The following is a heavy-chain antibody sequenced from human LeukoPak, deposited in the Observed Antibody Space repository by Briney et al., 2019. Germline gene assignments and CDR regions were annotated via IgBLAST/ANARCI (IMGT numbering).Heavy chain of an antibody. D-gene: IGHD5-24*01. CDR2: VKQDGSET. V-gene: IGHV3-7*01. Sequence: GSLRLSCAASGFTFSSYWMNWVRRAPGKGLEWVASVKQDGSETFYVDSVKGRFAISRDNAKNSLFLQMNSLRAEDTAVYCCARDHSLDGSNSRIFFKYWGQGTLVTVSS. CDR1: GFTFSSYW. J-gene: IGHJ4*02. CDR3: ARDHSLDGSNSRIFFKY.